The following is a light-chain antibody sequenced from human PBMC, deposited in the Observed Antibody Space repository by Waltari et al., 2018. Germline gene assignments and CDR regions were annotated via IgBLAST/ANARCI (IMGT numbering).Light chain of an antibody. CDR1: QSVFDNSGNNNS. CDR3: QQYFSTPFT. J-gene: IGKJ2*01. CDR2: WAS. V-gene: IGKV4-1*01. Sequence: DIVMTQSPDSLTVSLGARATITCKSSQSVFDNSGNNNSLAWYQQKPGQPPNLLISWASARESGVPDRFSGSGSGADFTLTISSLRAEDVAVYYCQQYFSTPFTFGQGTRLDIK.